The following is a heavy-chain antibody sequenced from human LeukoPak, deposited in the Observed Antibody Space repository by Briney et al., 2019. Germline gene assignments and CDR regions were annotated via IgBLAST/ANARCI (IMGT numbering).Heavy chain of an antibody. CDR2: IRYNGTNK. V-gene: IGHV3-30*02. J-gene: IGHJ4*02. CDR1: GFTFSNHG. Sequence: GGSLRLSCAASGFTFSNHGMHWVRQAPGKGLEWVAFIRYNGTNKYYADSVKGRFTISRDNSKNTLYLQMNSLRAEDAAVYYCVRDRDSTGYYDYWGQGTLVTVSS. D-gene: IGHD3-22*01. CDR3: VRDRDSTGYYDY.